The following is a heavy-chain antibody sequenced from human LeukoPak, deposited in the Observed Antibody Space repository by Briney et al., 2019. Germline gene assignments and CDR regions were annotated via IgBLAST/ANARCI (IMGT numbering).Heavy chain of an antibody. CDR1: GFTFSSYS. CDR3: ARDPDHLTPYYYDSSGYYVYRRGFDY. V-gene: IGHV3-48*04. Sequence: PGGSLRLSCAASGFTFSSYSMNWVRQAPGKGLEWVSYISSSSSTIYYADSVKGRFTISRDNAKNSLYLQMNSLRAEDTAVYYCARDPDHLTPYYYDSSGYYVYRRGFDYWGQGTLVTVSS. D-gene: IGHD3-22*01. CDR2: ISSSSSTI. J-gene: IGHJ4*02.